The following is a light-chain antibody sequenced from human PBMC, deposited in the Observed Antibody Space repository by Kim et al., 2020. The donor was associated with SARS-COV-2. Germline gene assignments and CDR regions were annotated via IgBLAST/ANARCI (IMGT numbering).Light chain of an antibody. CDR1: SSDVDNYNR. Sequence: PGQSVTISCSGTSSDVDNYNRVSWYQQSPGTAPKLLIYDVTIRPSGVPDRFSGSKSGNTASLTISGLQAEDAADYYCTSYTSTSTVFGGGTKLTVL. J-gene: IGLJ2*01. CDR3: TSYTSTSTV. CDR2: DVT. V-gene: IGLV2-18*02.